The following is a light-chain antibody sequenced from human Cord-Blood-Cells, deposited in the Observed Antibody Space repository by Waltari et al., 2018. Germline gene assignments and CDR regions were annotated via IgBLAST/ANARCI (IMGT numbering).Light chain of an antibody. J-gene: IGKJ2*01. Sequence: DIQMTQSPSSLSASVGDRVTITCRASQSISSYLNWYQQKPGKAPKLLIYAASSLQSGVPSRFSDSGSGTDFTPTIRSMQPENYAMDYSQRSYSTYTVGQGTKLEIK. V-gene: IGKV1-39*01. CDR3: QRSYSTYT. CDR2: AAS. CDR1: QSISSY.